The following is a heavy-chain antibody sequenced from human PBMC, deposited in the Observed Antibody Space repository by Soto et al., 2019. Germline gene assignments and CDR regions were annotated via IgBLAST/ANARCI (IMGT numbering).Heavy chain of an antibody. CDR1: GITFSGYG. CDR3: AREGIHSSNWYLDT. Sequence: QVQLVESGGGVVQPGRSLRLSCAASGITFSGYGMHWVRQAPGKGLEWLAAIWYDGSNIHYADSVKGRFTISRDNSKNTLFLEMSRLRDEDTAVYYCAREGIHSSNWYLDTWGQGTLVTVSP. J-gene: IGHJ4*02. V-gene: IGHV3-33*01. CDR2: IWYDGSNI. D-gene: IGHD6-13*01.